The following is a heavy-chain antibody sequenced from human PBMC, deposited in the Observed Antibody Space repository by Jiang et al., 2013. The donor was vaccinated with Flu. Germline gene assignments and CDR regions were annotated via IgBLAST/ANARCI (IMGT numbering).Heavy chain of an antibody. J-gene: IGHJ4*02. V-gene: IGHV5-51*01. CDR2: FYLRDSDF. CDR3: ARLNTAPDY. Sequence: GAEVKKPGESLKISCEGFGFNFIDYWVGWVRQKPGKGLEWMGVFYLRDSDFRYNPSFQGRVTISADKSNNTSYLQWNSLKASDTAIYYCARLNTAPDYWGQGTEVTVSS. D-gene: IGHD5-18*01. CDR1: GFNFIDYW.